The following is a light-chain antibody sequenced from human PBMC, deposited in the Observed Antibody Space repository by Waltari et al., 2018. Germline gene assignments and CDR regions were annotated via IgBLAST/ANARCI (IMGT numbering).Light chain of an antibody. CDR3: QSYDSSLSVV. V-gene: IGLV1-40*01. J-gene: IGLJ7*01. CDR2: GNR. CDR1: SSNIGAGYD. Sequence: QSVLTQPPAVSGAPGQRVTISCTGSSSNIGAGYDVHWYQPLPGTAPKLLIYGNRHRPSGVPARFSGSKSGTAASRAITGLQAEDEAEYYCQSYDSSLSVVFGGGTQLTVL.